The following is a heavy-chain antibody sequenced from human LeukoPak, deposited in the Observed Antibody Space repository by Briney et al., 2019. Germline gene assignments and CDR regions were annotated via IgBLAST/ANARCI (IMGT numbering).Heavy chain of an antibody. CDR1: GFTFSFYG. V-gene: IGHV3-30*02. J-gene: IGHJ6*02. Sequence: SGGSLRLSCTTSGFTFSFYGIHWVRQAPGKGLEWVAFIRGDGSNKYYADSVKGRFTISRDNAKNSLYLQMNSLRAEDTAVYYCARATVTTLGNYYYYYGMDVWGQGTTVTVSS. CDR2: IRGDGSNK. CDR3: ARATVTTLGNYYYYYGMDV. D-gene: IGHD4-17*01.